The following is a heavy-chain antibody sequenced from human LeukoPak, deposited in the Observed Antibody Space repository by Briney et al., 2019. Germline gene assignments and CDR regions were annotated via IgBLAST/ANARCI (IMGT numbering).Heavy chain of an antibody. V-gene: IGHV3-53*01. D-gene: IGHD4-11*01. Sequence: PGGSLRLSCAASGFTVSSNYMSWVRQAPGKGLEWVSVIYSGGSTYYADSVKGRFTISRDNSKNTLYLQMNSLRAEDTAVYYCAKGRTTIIFDSWGQGILVTVSS. CDR1: GFTVSSNY. CDR2: IYSGGST. J-gene: IGHJ4*02. CDR3: AKGRTTIIFDS.